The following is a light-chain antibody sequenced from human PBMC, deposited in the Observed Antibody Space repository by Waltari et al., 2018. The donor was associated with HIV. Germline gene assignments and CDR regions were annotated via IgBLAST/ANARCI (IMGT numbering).Light chain of an antibody. Sequence: QSVLTQPPSVSGAHGQRVTLPCTGSSSNITAGYDVYWYQQLPGTAPKLLIYGNSNRPSGVPDRFSGSKSGTSASLAISGLQPDDETDYYCQSYDRSLSNWVFGGGTKLTVL. J-gene: IGLJ3*02. CDR1: SSNITAGYD. V-gene: IGLV1-40*01. CDR2: GNS. CDR3: QSYDRSLSNWV.